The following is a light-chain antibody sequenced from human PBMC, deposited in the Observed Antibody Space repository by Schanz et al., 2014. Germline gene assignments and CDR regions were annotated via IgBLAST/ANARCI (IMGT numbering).Light chain of an antibody. CDR2: DVS. CDR1: SSDVGGYDF. CDR3: SSYTSSSTLGV. J-gene: IGLJ3*02. V-gene: IGLV2-14*01. Sequence: QSALTQPASVSGSPGQSITISCTGTSSDVGGYDFVSWYQQHPGKAPKLMIYDVSARPSGVSNRFSGSKSGNTASLTISGLQAEDEADYYCSSYTSSSTLGVFGGGTKLTV.